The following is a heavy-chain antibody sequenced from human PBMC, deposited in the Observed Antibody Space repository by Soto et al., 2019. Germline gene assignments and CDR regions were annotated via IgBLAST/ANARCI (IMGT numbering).Heavy chain of an antibody. CDR2: ISRTNYI. J-gene: IGHJ4*02. CDR1: GFTFSSYS. D-gene: IGHD3-10*01. V-gene: IGHV3-21*01. Sequence: GGSLRLSCVASGFTFSSYSMNWVRQAPGKGLEWVSSISRTNYIYYADSVKGRFTISRDNAKNSLYLQMSSLRVEDTAVYYCARDPGRGDYWGQGTLVTVSS. CDR3: ARDPGRGDY.